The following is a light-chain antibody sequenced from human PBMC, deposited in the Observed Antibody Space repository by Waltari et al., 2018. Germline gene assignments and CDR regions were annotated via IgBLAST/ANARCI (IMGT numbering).Light chain of an antibody. V-gene: IGKV3-20*01. CDR1: QRVRRS. Sequence: EIVLTQSPGTLSLSPGARATLSCRASQRVRRSLAWYQQQAGQAPRLLIYGASSRATGIPDRFSGSGAGTDFSLTISRLEPEDCAVYYCQHYVRVPATFGAGTKVEI. CDR3: QHYVRVPAT. CDR2: GAS. J-gene: IGKJ1*01.